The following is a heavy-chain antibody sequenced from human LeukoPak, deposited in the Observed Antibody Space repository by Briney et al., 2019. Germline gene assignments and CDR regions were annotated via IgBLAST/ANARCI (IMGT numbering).Heavy chain of an antibody. D-gene: IGHD3-10*01. CDR3: AKVSWFGELLPRVQDY. CDR2: IVSNGDNT. Sequence: GTLCLSSAASGFTISSSDMSCVRPAPGKGPESVSGIVSNGDNTYYAASVKGLFTISRDNSKNPLHLQMNILRAEDTALYHCAKVSWFGELLPRVQDYWGQGTLVTVSS. V-gene: IGHV3-23*01. CDR1: GFTISSSD. J-gene: IGHJ4*02.